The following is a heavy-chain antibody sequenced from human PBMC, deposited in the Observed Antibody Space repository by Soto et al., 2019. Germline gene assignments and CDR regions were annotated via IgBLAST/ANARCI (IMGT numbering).Heavy chain of an antibody. Sequence: SETLSLTCTVSGGSVSSGSYYWSWIQQPPGKGLEWIGYIYYSGSTNYNPSLKSRVTISVDTSKNQFSLKLSSVTAADTAVYYCARGITGTPLRYWGQGTLVTVSS. V-gene: IGHV4-61*01. CDR1: GGSVSSGSYY. J-gene: IGHJ4*02. CDR2: IYYSGST. CDR3: ARGITGTPLRY. D-gene: IGHD1-20*01.